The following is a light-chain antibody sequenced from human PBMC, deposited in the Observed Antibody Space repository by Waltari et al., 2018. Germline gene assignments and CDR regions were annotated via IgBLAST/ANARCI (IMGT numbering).Light chain of an antibody. V-gene: IGKV1-5*03. CDR1: QSITNW. J-gene: IGKJ1*01. CDR3: QQYDNYWT. Sequence: DLQMTQSPSTLSASVGDRVTITCRASQSITNWLAWYQQKPGKATKLLIYRASNLESGVPSRFSGSGSGTEFTLTISSLQPDDFATYYCQQYDNYWTFGQGTKVEIK. CDR2: RAS.